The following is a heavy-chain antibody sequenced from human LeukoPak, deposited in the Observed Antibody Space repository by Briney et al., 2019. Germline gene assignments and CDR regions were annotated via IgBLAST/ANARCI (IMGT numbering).Heavy chain of an antibody. J-gene: IGHJ4*02. V-gene: IGHV4-59*01. D-gene: IGHD5-24*01. CDR1: GVSISSYY. CDR3: ARFRFYRRDGYNFDY. CDR2: IYYSGST. Sequence: KPSETLSLTCTVAGVSISSYYWSWLRQPPGKGLEWLGYIYYSGSTNYNPSLKSRVTISVDTSKNQFSLKLSSVTAADTAVYYCARFRFYRRDGYNFDYWGQGTLVTVSS.